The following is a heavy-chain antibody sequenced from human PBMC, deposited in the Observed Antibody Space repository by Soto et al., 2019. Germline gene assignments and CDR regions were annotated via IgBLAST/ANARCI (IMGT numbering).Heavy chain of an antibody. CDR2: ISGSGGST. J-gene: IGHJ4*02. Sequence: EVQLLESGGGLVQPGGSLRLTCAASGFTFSSYAMSWVRQAPGKGLEWVSAISGSGGSTYYADSVKGRFTISRDNSKNTLYLQMNSLRAEDTAVYYCAKDPEWLVLGKYFDYWGQGTLVTVSS. CDR3: AKDPEWLVLGKYFDY. D-gene: IGHD6-19*01. V-gene: IGHV3-23*01. CDR1: GFTFSSYA.